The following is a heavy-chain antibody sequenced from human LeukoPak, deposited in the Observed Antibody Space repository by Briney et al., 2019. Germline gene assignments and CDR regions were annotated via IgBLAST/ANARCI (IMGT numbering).Heavy chain of an antibody. J-gene: IGHJ5*02. CDR3: AKSFWSGYYTGIFGNPWFDP. Sequence: PSETLSLTCTVSGGSISSYYWSWIRQPPGKGLEWIGYIYYSGSTNYNPSLKSRVTISVDTSKNQFSLKLSSVTAADTAVYYCAKSFWSGYYTGIFGNPWFDPWGQGTLVTVSS. CDR1: GGSISSYY. CDR2: IYYSGST. D-gene: IGHD3-3*01. V-gene: IGHV4-59*08.